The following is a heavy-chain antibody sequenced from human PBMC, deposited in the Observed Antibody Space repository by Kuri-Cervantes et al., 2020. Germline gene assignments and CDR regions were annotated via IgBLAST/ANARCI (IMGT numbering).Heavy chain of an antibody. D-gene: IGHD5-18*01. V-gene: IGHV4-34*01. CDR3: ARASRGYIYGRPFDY. Sequence: SETLSLTCAVYGGSFSGYYWSWIRQPPGKGLEWIGEINHGGSTNYNPSLKSRVTISVDTSKNQFSLKLSSVTAADTSVYYCARASRGYIYGRPFDYWGQGTLVTVSS. J-gene: IGHJ4*02. CDR2: INHGGST. CDR1: GGSFSGYY.